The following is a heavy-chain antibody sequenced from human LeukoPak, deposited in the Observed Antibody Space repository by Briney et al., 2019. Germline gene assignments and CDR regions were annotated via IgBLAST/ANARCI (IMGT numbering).Heavy chain of an antibody. D-gene: IGHD2-2*01. V-gene: IGHV1-2*04. J-gene: IGHJ6*02. Sequence: ASVKVSCKASGYTFTGYYMHWVRQAPGQGLEWMGWINPNSGGTNYAQKFQGWVTMTRDTSISTAYMELSRLRPDDTAVYYCARFGYCSSTSCPPYYYYYGMDVWGQGTTVTVSS. CDR1: GYTFTGYY. CDR2: INPNSGGT. CDR3: ARFGYCSSTSCPPYYYYYGMDV.